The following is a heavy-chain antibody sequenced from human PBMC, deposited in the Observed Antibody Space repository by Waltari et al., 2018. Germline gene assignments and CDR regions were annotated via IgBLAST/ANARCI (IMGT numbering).Heavy chain of an antibody. J-gene: IGHJ4*02. D-gene: IGHD3-22*01. CDR3: ASHYYDSSGWGFDY. V-gene: IGHV4-38-2*01. CDR1: GFTFSSYS. CDR2: IYYSGST. Sequence: VQLVESGGGLVQPGGSLRLSCAASGFTFSSYSMNWVRQAPGKGLEWIGSIYYSGSTYYNPSLKSRVTISVDTSKNQFSLKLSSVTAADTAVYYCASHYYDSSGWGFDYWGQGTLVTVSS.